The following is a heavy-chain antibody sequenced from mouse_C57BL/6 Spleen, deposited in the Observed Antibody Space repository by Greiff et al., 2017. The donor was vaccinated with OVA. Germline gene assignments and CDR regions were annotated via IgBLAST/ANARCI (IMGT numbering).Heavy chain of an antibody. CDR2: IDPNSGGT. CDR1: GYTFTSYW. J-gene: IGHJ3*01. D-gene: IGHD2-12*01. Sequence: QVHVKQPGAELVKPGASVKLSCKASGYTFTSYWMHWVKQRPGRGLEWIGRIDPNSGGTKYNEKFKSKATLTVDKPSSTAYMQLSSLTSEDSAVYYCARGTYSHFAYWGQGTLVTVSA. CDR3: ARGTYSHFAY. V-gene: IGHV1-72*01.